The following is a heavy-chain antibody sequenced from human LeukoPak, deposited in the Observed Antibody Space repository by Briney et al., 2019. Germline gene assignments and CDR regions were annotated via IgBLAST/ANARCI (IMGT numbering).Heavy chain of an antibody. CDR2: INHSGST. Sequence: SETLSLTCAVYGGSFSGYYWSWIRQPPGKGLEWIGEINHSGSTNYNPSLKSRVTISVDTSKNQFSLKLSSVTAADTAVYYCATHTAMVNWYFDLWGRGTLVTVSS. D-gene: IGHD5-18*01. CDR3: ATHTAMVNWYFDL. CDR1: GGSFSGYY. J-gene: IGHJ2*01. V-gene: IGHV4-34*01.